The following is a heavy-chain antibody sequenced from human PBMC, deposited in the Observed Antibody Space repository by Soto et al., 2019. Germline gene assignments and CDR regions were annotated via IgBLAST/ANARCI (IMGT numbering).Heavy chain of an antibody. CDR1: GGSISSGGYY. CDR3: ARDQISRDYGDYVSD. Sequence: SETLSLTYTVSGGSISSGGYYWSWIRQHPGKGLEWIGYIYYSGSTYYNPSLKSRVTISVDTSKNQFSLKLSSVTAADTAVYYCARDQISRDYGDYVSDWGQGTLVTVSS. D-gene: IGHD4-17*01. CDR2: IYYSGST. V-gene: IGHV4-31*03. J-gene: IGHJ4*02.